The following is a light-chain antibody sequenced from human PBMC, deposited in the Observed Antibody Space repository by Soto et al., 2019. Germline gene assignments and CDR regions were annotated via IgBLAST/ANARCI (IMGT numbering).Light chain of an antibody. CDR1: QSISSN. J-gene: IGKJ3*01. CDR3: QQYNNWPFT. V-gene: IGKV3-15*01. CDR2: GAS. Sequence: ERVMTQSPATLSVSPGERATLSCRASQSISSNLAWYQQKPGQAPRLLIYGASTRATGIPARFSGSGSGTEFTLTISSLQSEEFAVYYCQQYNNWPFTFGPGTKVAIK.